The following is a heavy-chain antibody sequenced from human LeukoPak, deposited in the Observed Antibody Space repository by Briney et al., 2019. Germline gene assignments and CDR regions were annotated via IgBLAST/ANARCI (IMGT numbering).Heavy chain of an antibody. Sequence: GASVKVSCKASGGTFSSYAISCVRQAPGQGLEWMGWMNPNSGNTGYAQKFQGRVTMTRNTPISTAYMELSSLRSEDTAVYYCARGPDCSSTSCYREGLRLDYWGQGTLVTVSS. J-gene: IGHJ4*02. CDR2: MNPNSGNT. D-gene: IGHD2-2*02. CDR3: ARGPDCSSTSCYREGLRLDY. V-gene: IGHV1-8*02. CDR1: GGTFSSYA.